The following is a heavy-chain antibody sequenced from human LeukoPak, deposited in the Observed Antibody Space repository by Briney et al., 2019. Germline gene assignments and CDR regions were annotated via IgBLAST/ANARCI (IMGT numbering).Heavy chain of an antibody. CDR3: ATGYSSGWYFYFQH. V-gene: IGHV3-30*02. J-gene: IGHJ1*01. CDR2: IRYDGSNK. D-gene: IGHD6-19*01. CDR1: GFTFSSYG. Sequence: GGSLRLSCAASGFTFSSYGMNWVRQAPGKGLEWVAFIRYDGSNKYYADSVKGRFTISRDNSKNTLYLQMNSLRAEDTAVYYCATGYSSGWYFYFQHWGQGSLVSVSS.